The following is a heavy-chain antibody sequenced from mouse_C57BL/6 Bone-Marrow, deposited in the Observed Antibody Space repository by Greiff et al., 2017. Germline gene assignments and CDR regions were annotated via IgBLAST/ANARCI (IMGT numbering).Heavy chain of an antibody. CDR1: GFNIKDDY. V-gene: IGHV14-4*01. CDR3: TTRITTVVATDYFDD. D-gene: IGHD1-1*01. Sequence: EVQLQESGAELVRPGASVKLSCTASGFNIKDDYMHWVKQRPEQGLEWIGWIDPENGDTEYASKFQGKATITAATSSTTAYLQLSSLTSEDTAVYYCTTRITTVVATDYFDDWGQGTTLTVSS. CDR2: IDPENGDT. J-gene: IGHJ2*01.